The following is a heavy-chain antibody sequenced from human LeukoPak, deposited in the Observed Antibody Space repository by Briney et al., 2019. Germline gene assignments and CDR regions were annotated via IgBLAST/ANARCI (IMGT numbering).Heavy chain of an antibody. CDR1: GFTFGKYI. V-gene: IGHV3-23*01. CDR2: IGGGDDIT. Sequence: GGSLRLFCTTSGFTFGKYIMPWVRQAPGNALEWVPSIGGGDDITFYADSVKGRFRISRDDCKNTVVLQINRQRVEDTPRYEFAKWGGTETIGTNWYGPLDHWGQGTQVIVSS. J-gene: IGHJ4*02. D-gene: IGHD2-2*01. CDR3: AKWGGTETIGTNWYGPLDH.